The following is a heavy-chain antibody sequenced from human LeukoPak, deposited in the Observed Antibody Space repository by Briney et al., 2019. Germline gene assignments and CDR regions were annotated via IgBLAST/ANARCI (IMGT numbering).Heavy chain of an antibody. D-gene: IGHD3-10*01. V-gene: IGHV4-59*12. J-gene: IGHJ4*02. CDR2: IYHSGST. CDR3: ASTGFEVNPDY. Sequence: PSETLSLTCTVSGGSISSYYWSWIRQPPGKGLEWIGYIYHSGSTYYNPSLKSRVTISVDRSKNQFSLKLSSVTAADTAVYYCASTGFEVNPDYWGQGTPVTVSS. CDR1: GGSISSYY.